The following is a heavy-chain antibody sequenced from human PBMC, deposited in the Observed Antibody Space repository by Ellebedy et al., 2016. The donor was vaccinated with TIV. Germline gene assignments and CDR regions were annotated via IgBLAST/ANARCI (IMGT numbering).Heavy chain of an antibody. V-gene: IGHV1-46*03. CDR3: ARVRSIGRRLLLDN. D-gene: IGHD2-15*01. Sequence: ASVKVSXXASGYTFTSYYMHCVRHPPGQGLEWMGIINPSGGSTSYAQKFQGRVTMTRDKSTSTVYMELSSLRSEDTAVYYCARVRSIGRRLLLDNWGQGTLVTVAS. CDR1: GYTFTSYY. CDR2: INPSGGST. J-gene: IGHJ4*02.